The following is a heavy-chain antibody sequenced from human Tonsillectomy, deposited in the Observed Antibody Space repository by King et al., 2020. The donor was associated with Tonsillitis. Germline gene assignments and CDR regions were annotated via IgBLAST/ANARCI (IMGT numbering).Heavy chain of an antibody. CDR3: AKDTLPDSYGRHYYYYMDV. CDR2: FSGDGGGT. CDR1: GFTFDDYA. V-gene: IGHV3-43*02. D-gene: IGHD5-18*01. J-gene: IGHJ6*03. Sequence: DVQLVESGGGVVQPGGSLRLSCAASGFTFDDYAMHWVRQAPGKGLEWVSLFSGDGGGTYYADSVKGRFTISRDNSKNSLYWQMNSLRTEDTALYYCAKDTLPDSYGRHYYYYMDVWGKGTTVTVSS.